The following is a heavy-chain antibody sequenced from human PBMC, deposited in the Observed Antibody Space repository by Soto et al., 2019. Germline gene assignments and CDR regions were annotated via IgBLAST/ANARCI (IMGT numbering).Heavy chain of an antibody. V-gene: IGHV4-61*01. CDR3: ARVATIRNYYGMDV. J-gene: IGHJ6*02. CDR2: IYYSGST. CDR1: GGSVSSGSYY. D-gene: IGHD5-12*01. Sequence: SETLSLTCTVSGGSVSSGSYYWSWIRQPPGKGLEWIGYIYYSGSTNYNPSLKSRVTISVDTSKNQFSLKPSSVTAADTAVYYCARVATIRNYYGMDVWGQGTTVTVSS.